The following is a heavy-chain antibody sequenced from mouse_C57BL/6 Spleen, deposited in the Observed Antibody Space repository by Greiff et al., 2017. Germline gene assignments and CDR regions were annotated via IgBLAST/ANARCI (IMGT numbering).Heavy chain of an antibody. CDR1: GFNIKDYY. CDR2: IDPEDGDT. V-gene: IGHV14-1*01. J-gene: IGHJ4*01. Sequence: EVQLQESGAELVRPGASVKLSCTASGFNIKDYYMHWVKQRPEQGLEWIGRIDPEDGDTEYAPKFQGKATMTADTSSNTAYLQLSSLTSEDTAVDYCTTYYYYGSSHAMDYWGQGTSVTVSS. CDR3: TTYYYYGSSHAMDY. D-gene: IGHD1-1*01.